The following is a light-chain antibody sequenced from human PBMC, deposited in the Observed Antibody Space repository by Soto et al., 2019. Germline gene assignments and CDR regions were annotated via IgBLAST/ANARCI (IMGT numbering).Light chain of an antibody. CDR3: QQSYSVQWT. J-gene: IGKJ1*01. V-gene: IGKV1-39*01. CDR1: RTISSD. Sequence: DIQMTQTPSSLSASVGDRVTITCRASRTISSDINWYQQKPGQAPKFLIYAASSLQSGVASRFSGSGSGTEFTLTISSLQPEDSATYFGQQSYSVQWTCGQGTKVEV. CDR2: AAS.